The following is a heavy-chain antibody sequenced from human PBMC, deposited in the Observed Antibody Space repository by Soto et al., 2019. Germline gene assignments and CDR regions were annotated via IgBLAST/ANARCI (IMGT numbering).Heavy chain of an antibody. CDR3: ARDRWRQYSSGWVGYFDY. J-gene: IGHJ4*02. V-gene: IGHV4-31*03. D-gene: IGHD6-19*01. CDR2: IYYSGST. CDR1: GGSISSGGYY. Sequence: QVQLQESGPGLVKPSQTLSLTCTVSGGSISSGGYYWSWIRQHPGKGLEWIGYIYYSGSTYYNPSLKSRVTISVDPSKNQFSLKLSSVTAADTAVYYCARDRWRQYSSGWVGYFDYWGQGTLVTVSS.